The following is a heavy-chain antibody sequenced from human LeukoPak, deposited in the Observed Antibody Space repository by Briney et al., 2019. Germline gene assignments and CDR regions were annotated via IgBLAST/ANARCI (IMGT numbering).Heavy chain of an antibody. D-gene: IGHD3-10*01. V-gene: IGHV3-23*01. CDR3: AKGSTYFYGSGTSDDAFDI. J-gene: IGHJ3*02. Sequence: GGSLRLSCAASGLTFSSYAMSWVRQAPGEGMEWASGISGSGENTHYADSGQGRFIISRDNSKKSMYLQMNSLRGEDTAVYYCAKGSTYFYGSGTSDDAFDIWGQGTMVTVSS. CDR2: ISGSGENT. CDR1: GLTFSSYA.